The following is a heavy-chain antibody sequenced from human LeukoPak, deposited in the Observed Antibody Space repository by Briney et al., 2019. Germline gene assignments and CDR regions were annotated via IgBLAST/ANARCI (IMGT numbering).Heavy chain of an antibody. V-gene: IGHV3-48*02. CDR1: GFIFSNYG. CDR3: ARDRGVVNYYYYGMDV. CDR2: ISDGGSTI. J-gene: IGHJ6*02. D-gene: IGHD3-10*01. Sequence: PGGSLRLSYTASGFIFSNYGMNWVRQAPGKGLEWVSYISDGGSTIYYADSVKGRFTISRDNARNSLYLQMNSLRDDDTAIYYCARDRGVVNYYYYGMDVWGQGTTVTVSS.